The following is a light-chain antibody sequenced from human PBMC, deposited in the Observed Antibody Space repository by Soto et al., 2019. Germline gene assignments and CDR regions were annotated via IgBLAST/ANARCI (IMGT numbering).Light chain of an antibody. Sequence: QSALTQPASVSGSPGQSITISCTGTSSDVGSYNLVSWYQQHPGKAPKLMIYEVSKRPSGVSNRFSASKSANTASLTMSGLQAQDEDDYYCCSYARSSGSYVVFGGGTKVTVL. J-gene: IGLJ2*01. CDR1: SSDVGSYNL. CDR2: EVS. V-gene: IGLV2-23*02. CDR3: CSYARSSGSYVV.